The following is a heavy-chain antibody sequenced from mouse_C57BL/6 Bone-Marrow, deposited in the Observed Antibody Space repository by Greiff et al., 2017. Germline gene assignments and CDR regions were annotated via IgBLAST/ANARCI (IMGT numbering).Heavy chain of an antibody. CDR1: GYTFTEYT. CDR3: ARLPYYEYDLYYANDY. Sequence: VKLMESGAELVKPGASVKLSCKASGYTFTEYTIHWVKQRSGQGLEWIGWFYPGSGSIKYNEKFKDKATLTADKSSSTVYMERSSLTYEDSAVYYCARLPYYEYDLYYANDYWGQGTSVTVSS. CDR2: FYPGSGSI. V-gene: IGHV1-62-2*01. J-gene: IGHJ4*01. D-gene: IGHD2-4*01.